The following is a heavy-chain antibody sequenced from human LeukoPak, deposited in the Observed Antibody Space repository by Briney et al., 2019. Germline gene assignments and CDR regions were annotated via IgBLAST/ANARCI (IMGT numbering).Heavy chain of an antibody. CDR2: ISGSGGST. CDR1: GFTFSSYA. CDR3: AKDGVYDFWSGYYLDY. V-gene: IGHV3-23*01. J-gene: IGHJ4*02. Sequence: GGSLRLSCAASGFTFSSYAMSWVRQAPGKGLEWVSAISGSGGSTYYADSVKGRFTISRDNSKNTLYLQMNSLRAEYTAVYYCAKDGVYDFWSGYYLDYWGQGTLVTVSS. D-gene: IGHD3-3*01.